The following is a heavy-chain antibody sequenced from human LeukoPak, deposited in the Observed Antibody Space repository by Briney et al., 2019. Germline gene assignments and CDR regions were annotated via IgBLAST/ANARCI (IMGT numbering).Heavy chain of an antibody. CDR1: GGTFSSYA. Sequence: GASVKVSCKASGGTFSSYAISWVRQAPGQGLEWMGGIIPIFGTANYAQKFQGRVTITADKSTSTAYMELSSLRSDDTAVYYCARGRDDIVGATGAFDIWGQGTMVTVSS. CDR2: IIPIFGTA. CDR3: ARGRDDIVGATGAFDI. V-gene: IGHV1-69*06. J-gene: IGHJ3*02. D-gene: IGHD1-26*01.